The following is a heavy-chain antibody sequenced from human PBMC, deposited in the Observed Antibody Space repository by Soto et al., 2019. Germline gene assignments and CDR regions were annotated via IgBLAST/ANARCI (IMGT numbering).Heavy chain of an antibody. CDR1: GYTFTNYA. J-gene: IGHJ4*02. D-gene: IGHD6-6*01. CDR3: ARDLAAACPFDC. Sequence: QVQLVQSGAEVKKPGASVKVSCKASGYTFTNYAFSWVRQAPGQGLEWMGWISAYNGNTNYPRKLQARATMTPDTSTRPASLELRSLRSDDTAVYYCARDLAAACPFDCWGQGTLVTVSS. CDR2: ISAYNGNT. V-gene: IGHV1-18*01.